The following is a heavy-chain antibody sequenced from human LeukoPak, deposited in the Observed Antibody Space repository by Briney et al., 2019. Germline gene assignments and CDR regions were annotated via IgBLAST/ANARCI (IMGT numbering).Heavy chain of an antibody. Sequence: SETLSLTCTVSGGSISSYYWSWIRQPAGKGLEWIGRIYTSGSTNYNPSLKSRVTMSVDTSKNQSSLKLSSVTAADTAVYYCARDDASETSDQARGGRTSPYYYYMDVWGKGTTVTVSS. CDR2: IYTSGST. D-gene: IGHD1-26*01. V-gene: IGHV4-4*07. J-gene: IGHJ6*03. CDR3: ARDDASETSDQARGGRTSPYYYYMDV. CDR1: GGSISSYY.